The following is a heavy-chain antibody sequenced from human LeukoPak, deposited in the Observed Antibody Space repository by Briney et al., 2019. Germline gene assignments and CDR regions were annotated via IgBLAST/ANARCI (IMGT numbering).Heavy chain of an antibody. CDR2: IYYSGST. V-gene: IGHV4-39*01. CDR1: GGSISSSSYY. J-gene: IGHJ4*02. Sequence: SETLSLTCTVSGGSISSSSYYWGWIRQPPGKGLEWIGSIYYSGSTYYNPSLKSRVTISADTSKNQFSLKLSSVTAADTAVYYCATSVEMVTRYYFDYWGQGTLVTVSS. D-gene: IGHD5-24*01. CDR3: ATSVEMVTRYYFDY.